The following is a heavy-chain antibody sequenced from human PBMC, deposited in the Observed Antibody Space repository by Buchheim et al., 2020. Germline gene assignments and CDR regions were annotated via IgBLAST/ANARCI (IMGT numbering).Heavy chain of an antibody. CDR3: AKGSGSLLLDY. J-gene: IGHJ4*02. D-gene: IGHD1-26*01. CDR1: GFTFSSYG. V-gene: IGHV3-30*18. Sequence: QVQLVESGGGVVQPGRSLRLSCAASGFTFSSYGMHWVRQAPGKGLEWVAVISYDGCNKYYADSVKGRFTISRDNSKNTLYLQMNSLRAEDTAVYYCAKGSGSLLLDYWGQGTL. CDR2: ISYDGCNK.